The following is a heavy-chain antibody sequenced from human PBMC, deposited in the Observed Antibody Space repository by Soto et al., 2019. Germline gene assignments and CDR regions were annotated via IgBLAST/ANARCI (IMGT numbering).Heavy chain of an antibody. CDR1: GGTFNSYA. V-gene: IGHV1-69*12. CDR3: ARGTVTGSEYNFYYYGMDV. J-gene: IGHJ6*02. Sequence: QVQLVQSGVEVKKPGSSVKVSCKASGGTFNSYAIDWVRQAPGQGLEWMGGIIPIFGTTNYAQKLQGRVKLTADESTRTGYMELSTLTSEETAVYYCARGTVTGSEYNFYYYGMDVWGQGTTVIVSS. CDR2: IIPIFGTT. D-gene: IGHD1-1*01.